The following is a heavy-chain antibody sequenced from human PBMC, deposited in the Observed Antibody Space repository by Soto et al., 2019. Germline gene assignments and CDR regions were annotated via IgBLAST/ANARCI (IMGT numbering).Heavy chain of an antibody. D-gene: IGHD6-19*01. V-gene: IGHV3-23*01. CDR1: GFTFSTYA. Sequence: HPGGSLRLSCAASGFTFSTYAMNWVRQAPGKGLEWVSVISGSGDSTYYADSVKGRFTISRDNARNSLSLQMNGLRVEDTAMYYCGRSLNGWSRFDYWGQGILVTVSS. CDR3: GRSLNGWSRFDY. CDR2: ISGSGDST. J-gene: IGHJ4*01.